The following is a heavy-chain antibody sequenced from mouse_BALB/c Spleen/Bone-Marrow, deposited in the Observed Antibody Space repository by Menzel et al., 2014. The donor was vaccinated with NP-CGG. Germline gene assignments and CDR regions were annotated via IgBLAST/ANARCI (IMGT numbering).Heavy chain of an antibody. CDR1: GFSLTNYG. CDR3: ASYYRYDGAY. V-gene: IGHV2-9*02. D-gene: IGHD2-14*01. Sequence: VMLVESGPGLVAPSQSLSITCTVSGFSLTNYGVHWVRQPPGKGLEWLGVIWAGGSTNYNSALMSRLTISKDNSKSXVFLKMSSLQTDDTAMYYCASYYRYDGAYWGQGTLVTVSA. J-gene: IGHJ3*01. CDR2: IWAGGST.